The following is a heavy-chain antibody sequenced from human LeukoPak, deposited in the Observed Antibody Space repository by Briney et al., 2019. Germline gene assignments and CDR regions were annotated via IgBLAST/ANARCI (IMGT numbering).Heavy chain of an antibody. CDR3: ARDPPAVRTNTYA. CDR1: GFTVSNNY. D-gene: IGHD4/OR15-4a*01. J-gene: IGHJ5*02. V-gene: IGHV3-66*01. Sequence: GGSLRLSCAASGFTVSNNYMNWVRQAPGKGLERVSLIYSGGDTHYADSVKGRFTISRDSSKNTLYLQMNSLRAEDTAVYYCARDPPAVRTNTYAWGQGTLVTVSS. CDR2: IYSGGDT.